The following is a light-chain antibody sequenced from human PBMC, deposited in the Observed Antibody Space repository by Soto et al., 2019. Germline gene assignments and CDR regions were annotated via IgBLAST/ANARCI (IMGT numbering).Light chain of an antibody. CDR1: SSDVGTYNL. CDR2: EGS. Sequence: QSALTQPASVSGSPGQSITISCTGTSSDVGTYNLVSWYQHHPGKAPKLMIYEGSNRPSGVSHRFSGSQSGNTASLTISGLQAEDEADYYCSSYAGAVVFGGGTQLTVL. CDR3: SSYAGAVV. V-gene: IGLV2-23*01. J-gene: IGLJ2*01.